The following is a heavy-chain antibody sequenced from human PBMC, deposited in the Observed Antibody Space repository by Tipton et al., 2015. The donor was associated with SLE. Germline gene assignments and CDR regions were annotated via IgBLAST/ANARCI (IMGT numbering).Heavy chain of an antibody. CDR3: ARVPGAWYFDL. Sequence: TLSLTCTVSGASISDYYWAWIRQPPGKGLEWIGYIYYTGGTNYNPSLKRRVTISVDRSKNQFSLTLNSVTAADTAVYYCARVPGAWYFDLWGRGALVTVSS. CDR2: IYYTGGT. J-gene: IGHJ2*01. V-gene: IGHV4-59*12. CDR1: GASISDYY. D-gene: IGHD3-10*01.